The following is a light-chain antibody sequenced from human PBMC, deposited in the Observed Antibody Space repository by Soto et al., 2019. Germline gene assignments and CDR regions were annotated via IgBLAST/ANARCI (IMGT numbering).Light chain of an antibody. CDR2: KTS. CDR1: QSISTS. V-gene: IGKV1-5*03. J-gene: IGKJ1*01. Sequence: DPQMTQSPSTLSASVGDRVTITCRASQSISTSMAWYQQRPGTAPKLLIYKTSTLESGVPSRFSGSGSGTEFTRTISSLQPDDFATYYCQQDNTYPPTFGQGTKVEVK. CDR3: QQDNTYPPT.